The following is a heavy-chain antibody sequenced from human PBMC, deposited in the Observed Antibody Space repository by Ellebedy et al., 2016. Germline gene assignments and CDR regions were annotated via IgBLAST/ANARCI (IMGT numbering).Heavy chain of an antibody. Sequence: ASVKVSCKASGYTFTGYYMHWVRQAPGQGLEWMGWNNPNSGGTNYAQKFQGLVTMTRDTSISTAYMELSRLRSDDTAVYYCARGPGLSPGRVDYWGQGTLVTVSS. J-gene: IGHJ4*02. CDR3: ARGPGLSPGRVDY. CDR2: NNPNSGGT. D-gene: IGHD3-16*02. V-gene: IGHV1-2*04. CDR1: GYTFTGYY.